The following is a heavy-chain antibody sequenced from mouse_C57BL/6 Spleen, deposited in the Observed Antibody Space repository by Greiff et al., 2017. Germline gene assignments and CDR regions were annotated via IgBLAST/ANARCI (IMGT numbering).Heavy chain of an antibody. CDR2: IDPSDSYT. J-gene: IGHJ2*01. D-gene: IGHD1-1*01. CDR1: GYTFTSYW. V-gene: IGHV1-69*01. Sequence: QVQLKQPGAELVMPGASVKLSCKASGYTFTSYWMHWVKQRPGQGLEWIGEIDPSDSYTNYNQKFKGKSTLTVDKSSSTAYMQLSSLTSEDSAVYYCARIGDYYGSPFDYWGQGTTLTVSS. CDR3: ARIGDYYGSPFDY.